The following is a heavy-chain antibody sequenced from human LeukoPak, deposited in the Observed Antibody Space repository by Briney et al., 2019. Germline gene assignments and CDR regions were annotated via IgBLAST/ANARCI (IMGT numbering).Heavy chain of an antibody. CDR3: ARHVEDSSSSGMDV. V-gene: IGHV5-51*01. J-gene: IGHJ6*02. Sequence: GDSLKISCKGSGYSFTSYWIGWVRQMPGKGLEWMGIIYPGDSDTRYSPSLQGQFTISADKSISTAYLQWSSLKTSDTAMYYCARHVEDSSSSGMDVWGQGTTVTVSS. CDR1: GYSFTSYW. D-gene: IGHD6-6*01. CDR2: IYPGDSDT.